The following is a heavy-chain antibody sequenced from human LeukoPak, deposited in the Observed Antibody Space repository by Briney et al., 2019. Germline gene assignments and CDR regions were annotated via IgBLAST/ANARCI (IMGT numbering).Heavy chain of an antibody. J-gene: IGHJ4*02. CDR3: TRDHRDDWNPGYYFDY. CDR2: VKTKVYGGTT. CDR1: GFTFGDFA. D-gene: IGHD1-1*01. V-gene: IGHV3-49*04. Sequence: GGSLRLSCTASGFTFGDFAMDWVRQAPGKGLEWVGFVKTKVYGGTTEYAASVKGRFTISRDDSKAIAYLQMNSLKTEDTAVYYCTRDHRDDWNPGYYFDYWGQGTLVTVSS.